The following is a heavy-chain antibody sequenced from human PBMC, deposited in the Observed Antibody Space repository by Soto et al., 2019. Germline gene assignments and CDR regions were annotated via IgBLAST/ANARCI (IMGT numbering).Heavy chain of an antibody. CDR2: IYYSGST. CDR3: TTRGYSGLTKYYFDY. D-gene: IGHD5-12*01. V-gene: IGHV4-30-4*01. Sequence: SETLSLTCTFSVGYISSGDYYWSWIRQPRGKGLEWIGYIYYSGSTYYNPSLKSRVTISVDTSKNQFSLKLSSVTAADTAVYYCTTRGYSGLTKYYFDYWGQGTLVTVSS. CDR1: VGYISSGDYY. J-gene: IGHJ4*02.